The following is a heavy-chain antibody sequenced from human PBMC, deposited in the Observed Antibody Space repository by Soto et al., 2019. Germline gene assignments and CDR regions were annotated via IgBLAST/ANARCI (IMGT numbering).Heavy chain of an antibody. D-gene: IGHD3-3*01. CDR2: ISYDGSNK. Sequence: GWSLRLSCAASGFTFSSYAMHWVRQAPGKGLEWVAVISYDGSNKYYADSVKGRFTISRDNSKNTLYLQMNSLRAEDTAVYYCASRAFGVVIIESYYGMDVWGQGTTVTVSS. J-gene: IGHJ6*02. V-gene: IGHV3-30-3*01. CDR1: GFTFSSYA. CDR3: ASRAFGVVIIESYYGMDV.